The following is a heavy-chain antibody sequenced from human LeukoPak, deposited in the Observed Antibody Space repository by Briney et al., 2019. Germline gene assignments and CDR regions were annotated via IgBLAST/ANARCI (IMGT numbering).Heavy chain of an antibody. CDR3: ARSDLGTITAGPFNY. J-gene: IGHJ4*02. V-gene: IGHV4-59*01. CDR1: GGSITPYY. D-gene: IGHD5-24*01. Sequence: SETLSLTCAVSGGSITPYYWSWIRQPPGKGLEWIGYIYYTGSTKYSPSLKSRVTISVDSSKDQFSLKLSSVTAADTAIYFCARSDLGTITAGPFNYWGQGTLVAVSS. CDR2: IYYTGST.